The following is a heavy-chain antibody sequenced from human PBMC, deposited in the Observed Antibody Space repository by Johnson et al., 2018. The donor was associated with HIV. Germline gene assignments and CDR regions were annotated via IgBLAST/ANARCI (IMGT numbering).Heavy chain of an antibody. CDR2: IWYDGSKK. J-gene: IGHJ3*02. Sequence: QVQLVESGGGVVQPGRSLRLSCAASGFTFSIYGMHWVRQGPGKGLEWVAGIWYDGSKKYYADSVKGRFTISRDNSKNTLYLPMNSLRAEDTALYYCARACRDGYTCDAFDIWGQGTMVTVSS. V-gene: IGHV3-33*01. CDR3: ARACRDGYTCDAFDI. CDR1: GFTFSIYG. D-gene: IGHD5-24*01.